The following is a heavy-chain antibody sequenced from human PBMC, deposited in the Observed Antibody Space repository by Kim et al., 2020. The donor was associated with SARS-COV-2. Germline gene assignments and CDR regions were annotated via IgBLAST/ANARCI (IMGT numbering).Heavy chain of an antibody. CDR1: GGSISSGGYY. Sequence: SETLSLTCTVSGGSISSGGYYWSWIRQHPGKGLEWIGYIYYSGSTYYNPSLKSRVTISVDTSKNQFSLKLSSVTAADTAVYYCARVGVIAYYFDYWGQGTLVTVSS. CDR3: ARVGVIAYYFDY. V-gene: IGHV4-31*03. CDR2: IYYSGST. J-gene: IGHJ4*02. D-gene: IGHD3-16*02.